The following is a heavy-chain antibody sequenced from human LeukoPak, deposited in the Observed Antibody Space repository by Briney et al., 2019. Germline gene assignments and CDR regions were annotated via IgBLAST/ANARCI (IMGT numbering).Heavy chain of an antibody. J-gene: IGHJ3*02. Sequence: GGSLRLSCAASGFTFSSYAMSWVRQAPGKGLEWVSAISGSGGSTYYADSVKGRFTISRDNSKNTLYLQMNSLRAEDTAVYYCAKDSYYYDSSGYSGLAFDIWGQGTMVTVSS. CDR1: GFTFSSYA. CDR2: ISGSGGST. V-gene: IGHV3-23*01. CDR3: AKDSYYYDSSGYSGLAFDI. D-gene: IGHD3-22*01.